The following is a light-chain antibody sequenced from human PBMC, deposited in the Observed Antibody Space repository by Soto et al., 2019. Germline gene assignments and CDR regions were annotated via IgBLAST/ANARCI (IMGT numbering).Light chain of an antibody. CDR3: QSYDSSLSVV. J-gene: IGLJ2*01. CDR1: SSNIGAGYD. Sequence: LTQPPSVSGAPGQRVTISCTGSSSNIGAGYDVHWYQQLPGTAPKLLIYGNSHRPSGVPDRFSGSKSGTSAPRAITGLQAEDEADYYCQSYDSSLSVVFGGGTKVTVL. CDR2: GNS. V-gene: IGLV1-40*01.